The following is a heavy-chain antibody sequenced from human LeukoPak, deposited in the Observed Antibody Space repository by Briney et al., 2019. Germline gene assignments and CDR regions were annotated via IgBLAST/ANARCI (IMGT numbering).Heavy chain of an antibody. V-gene: IGHV4-39*01. CDR1: GDSISSSSYY. Sequence: SETLSLTCTVSGDSISSSSYYWGWIRQPPGKGLEWIGIIYYSGSTYYNPSLKSRVTISVETSKNLFSLKMTSVTAADTAVYYCARQRGGGYWYFDLWGRGTPVTVSS. CDR3: ARQRGGGYWYFDL. CDR2: IYYSGST. J-gene: IGHJ2*01.